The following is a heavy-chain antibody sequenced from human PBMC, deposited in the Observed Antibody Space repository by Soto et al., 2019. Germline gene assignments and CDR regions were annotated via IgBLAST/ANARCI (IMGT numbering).Heavy chain of an antibody. CDR1: GFTFSSYA. CDR3: AKNLETRLYCSSRDRSYYLDH. D-gene: IGHD2-15*01. J-gene: IGHJ4*02. CDR2: VRGSGGST. V-gene: IGHV3-23*01. Sequence: GGSLRLSCAASGFTFSSYAMSWVRQAPGKGLDWVSAVRGSGGSTYYVGPLKGRFTISRENSKNTLYLQMNSLRAEDTAVYYCAKNLETRLYCSSRDRSYYLDHWGQGTLVTVSS.